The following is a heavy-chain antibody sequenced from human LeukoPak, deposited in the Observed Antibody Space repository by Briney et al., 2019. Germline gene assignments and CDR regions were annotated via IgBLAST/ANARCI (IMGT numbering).Heavy chain of an antibody. V-gene: IGHV3-21*01. CDR1: GFTFSSYS. Sequence: GGSLRLSCAASGFTFSSYSMNWVPQAPGKGLEWVSSISSSSSYIYYADSVKGRFTISRDNAKNSLYLQMNSLRAEDTAVYFCARVGKAAAGNHYWGQGTLVTVSS. D-gene: IGHD6-13*01. J-gene: IGHJ4*02. CDR2: ISSSSSYI. CDR3: ARVGKAAAGNHY.